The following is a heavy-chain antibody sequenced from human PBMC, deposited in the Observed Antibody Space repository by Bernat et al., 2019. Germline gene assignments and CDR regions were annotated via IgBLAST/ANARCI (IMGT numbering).Heavy chain of an antibody. CDR1: GFTFSSYW. Sequence: EVQLVESGGGFVQPGGSLRLSCAASGFTFSSYWMHWVRQAPGKGLVWVSRINSDGSSTSYADSVKGRFTISRDNAKNTLYLQMNSLRAEDTAVYYCARDTADYYGSGTLNWFDPWGQGTLVTVSS. CDR3: ARDTADYYGSGTLNWFDP. D-gene: IGHD3-10*01. CDR2: INSDGSST. J-gene: IGHJ5*02. V-gene: IGHV3-74*01.